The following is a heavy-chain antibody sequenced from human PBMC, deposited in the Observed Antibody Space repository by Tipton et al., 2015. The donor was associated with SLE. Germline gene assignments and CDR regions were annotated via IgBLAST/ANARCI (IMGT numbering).Heavy chain of an antibody. CDR2: ISGDGGST. Sequence: SLRLSCAASGFTFDDYAMHWVRQAPGKGLEWVSLISGDGGSTYYADSVKGRFTISRDNSKNSLYLQMNSLRTEDTALYYCAKDHHTSDRDPYSSRWTPRWYRRGYWYYYGMDVWGQGTTVTVSS. V-gene: IGHV3-43*02. J-gene: IGHJ6*02. CDR1: GFTFDDYA. D-gene: IGHD6-13*01. CDR3: AKDHHTSDRDPYSSRWTPRWYRRGYWYYYGMDV.